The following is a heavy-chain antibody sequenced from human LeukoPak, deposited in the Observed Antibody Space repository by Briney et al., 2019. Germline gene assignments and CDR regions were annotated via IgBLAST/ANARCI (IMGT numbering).Heavy chain of an antibody. CDR2: ISWNSGSI. V-gene: IGHV3-9*01. D-gene: IGHD4-23*01. CDR3: ARGSNSALDY. CDR1: GFTFDDYA. Sequence: GGSLRLSCAASGFTFDDYAMHWVRQAPGKGLEWVSGISWNSGSIGYADSVKGRFTISRDNAQNSLYLQVDSLRAEDTAVYYCARGSNSALDYWGQGTLVTVSS. J-gene: IGHJ4*02.